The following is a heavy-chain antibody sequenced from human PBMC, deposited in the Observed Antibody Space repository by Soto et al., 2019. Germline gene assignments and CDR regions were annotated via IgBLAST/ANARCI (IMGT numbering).Heavy chain of an antibody. V-gene: IGHV5-51*01. D-gene: IGHD5-18*01. J-gene: IGHJ6*03. Sequence: PGESLKISCKGSGYSFTSYWIGWVRQMPGKGLEWMGIIYPGDSDTRYSPSFQGQVTISADKSISTAYLQWSSLKASDTAMYYCARLLAMVSRQKGRQYSYMDVWGKGTTVTVSS. CDR2: IYPGDSDT. CDR1: GYSFTSYW. CDR3: ARLLAMVSRQKGRQYSYMDV.